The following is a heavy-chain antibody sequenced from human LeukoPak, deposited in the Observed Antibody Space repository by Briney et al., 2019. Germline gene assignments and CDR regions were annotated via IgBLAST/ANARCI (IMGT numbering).Heavy chain of an antibody. CDR2: IYHSGST. Sequence: GSLRLSCAASGLTFSNAWMSWIRQPPGKGLEWIGSIYHSGSTYYNPSLKSRVTISVDTSKNQFSLKLRSVTAADTAVYYCASGRANWNDGGIDYWGQGTLVTVSS. J-gene: IGHJ4*02. CDR1: GLTFSNAW. D-gene: IGHD1-1*01. V-gene: IGHV4-38-2*01. CDR3: ASGRANWNDGGIDY.